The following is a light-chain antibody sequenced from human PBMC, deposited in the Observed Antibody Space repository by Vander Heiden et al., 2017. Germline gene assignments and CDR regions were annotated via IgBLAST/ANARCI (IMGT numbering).Light chain of an antibody. J-gene: IGKJ4*01. V-gene: IGKV3-15*01. Sequence: EIVMTQSPATLSVSPGERPTLSCRASQSVNNHLAWYQQKPGQAPRLLISGASTRATDVPARFSGSGSGTEFTLTISSRQSEDFAVYYCQQYNNWLPLTFGGGTKVEIK. CDR1: QSVNNH. CDR2: GAS. CDR3: QQYNNWLPLT.